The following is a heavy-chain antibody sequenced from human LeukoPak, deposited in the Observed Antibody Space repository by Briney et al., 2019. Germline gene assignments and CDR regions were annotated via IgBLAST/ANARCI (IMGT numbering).Heavy chain of an antibody. V-gene: IGHV3-48*04. CDR2: ISGRGNTI. D-gene: IGHD4-17*01. CDR1: GFTFSSYN. CDR3: ATWDDYGDYVAFEY. Sequence: GGSLRLSCAASGFTFSSYNMNWVRQAPGKGLEWVSYISGRGNTIKYADSVKGRFTISRDNGKNSLYLHMNSLRAEDTAVYYCATWDDYGDYVAFEYWGQGTLVTVSS. J-gene: IGHJ4*02.